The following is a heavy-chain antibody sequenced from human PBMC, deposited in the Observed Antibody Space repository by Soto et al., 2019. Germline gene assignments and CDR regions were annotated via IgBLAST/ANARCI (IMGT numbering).Heavy chain of an antibody. CDR2: IYYSGST. CDR1: GGSISSYY. Sequence: QVQLQESGPGLVKPSETLSLTCTVSGGSISSYYWSWIRQPPGKGLEWIGYIYYSGSTNYNPSRKSRVTISVDTSKNQFSLKLSSVNAADTAVYYCARVTTVTTNDWFDPWGQGTLVTVSS. D-gene: IGHD4-17*01. V-gene: IGHV4-59*01. CDR3: ARVTTVTTNDWFDP. J-gene: IGHJ5*02.